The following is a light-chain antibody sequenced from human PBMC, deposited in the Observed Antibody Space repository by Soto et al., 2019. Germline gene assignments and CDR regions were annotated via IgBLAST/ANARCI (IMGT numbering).Light chain of an antibody. CDR1: QSVSSY. CDR3: HQRSNWPAT. J-gene: IGKJ4*01. CDR2: DAS. V-gene: IGKV3-11*01. Sequence: EIVLTQSPATLSLSPGERATLSCGASQSVSSYLAWYQQKPGQAPRLLIYDASNRATGIPARFSGSGSGTDFTLPISSLEPEDFALYYCHQRSNWPATFGGGTKVEIK.